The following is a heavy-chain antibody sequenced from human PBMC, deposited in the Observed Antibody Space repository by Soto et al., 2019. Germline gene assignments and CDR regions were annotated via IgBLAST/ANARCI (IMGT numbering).Heavy chain of an antibody. V-gene: IGHV1-69*05. CDR1: GVTFSRYS. CDR2: IVPIFGTR. D-gene: IGHD3-22*01. CDR3: ARPYEGGYSSNHHYYYALDV. Sequence: SVKVSGKISGVTFSRYSISWVRQAPGQGLEWMGGIVPIFGTRNYEQKFQDRVTITTDESATTAHMELSNLRSEDTAVYYCARPYEGGYSSNHHYYYALDVRGQGTAVTVSS. J-gene: IGHJ6*02.